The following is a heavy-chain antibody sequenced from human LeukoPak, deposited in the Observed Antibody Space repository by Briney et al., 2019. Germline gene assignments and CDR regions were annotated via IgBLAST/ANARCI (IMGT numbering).Heavy chain of an antibody. CDR2: INPNSGGT. CDR3: ARSSSYGDYSFDY. V-gene: IGHV1-2*04. CDR1: GYTFTGYY. Sequence: GASVKVSCKASGYTFTGYYMHWVRQAPGQGLEWMGWINPNSGGTNYAQKFQGWVTMTRDTSISTAYMELSRLRSDDTAVYYCARSSSYGDYSFDYWGQGTLVTVSS. J-gene: IGHJ4*02. D-gene: IGHD4-17*01.